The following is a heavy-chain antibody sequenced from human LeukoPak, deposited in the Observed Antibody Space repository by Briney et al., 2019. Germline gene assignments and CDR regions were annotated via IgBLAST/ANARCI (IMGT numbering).Heavy chain of an antibody. J-gene: IGHJ4*02. CDR2: IYYSGST. CDR3: TTGVAVAGSDY. Sequence: SETLSLTCTVSGGSISSNTYYWGWIRQPPGKGLEWIGSIYYSGSTYYNPSLKSRVTISVDTSKNQFSLKLSSVTAADTAVYYCTTGVAVAGSDYWGQGTLVTVSS. CDR1: GGSISSNTYY. V-gene: IGHV4-39*07. D-gene: IGHD6-19*01.